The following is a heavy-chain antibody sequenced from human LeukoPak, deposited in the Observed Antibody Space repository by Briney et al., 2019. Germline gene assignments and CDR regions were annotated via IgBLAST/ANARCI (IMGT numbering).Heavy chain of an antibody. CDR3: ARQDPLEPLSY. Sequence: NPSETLSLTCTVSGGSISSSSYYWGWIRQPPGKGLEWIGSIYYSGSTYYNPSLKSRVTISVDTSKNQFSLKLSSVTAADTAVYYCARQDPLEPLSYWGQGTLVTVSS. D-gene: IGHD1-1*01. CDR2: IYYSGST. CDR1: GGSISSSSYY. J-gene: IGHJ4*02. V-gene: IGHV4-39*01.